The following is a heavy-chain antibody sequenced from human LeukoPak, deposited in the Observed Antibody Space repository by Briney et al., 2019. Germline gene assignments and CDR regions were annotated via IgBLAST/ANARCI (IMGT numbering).Heavy chain of an antibody. V-gene: IGHV1-2*02. J-gene: IGHJ4*02. Sequence: ASLKFSCKASGYTFIRYYMHWMRQATGHSLDLIIFINPNSGGTNYAQKFQGRVTMTRDTSISTAYMELSRLRSDDTAVYYCARDDQRITMIVALDYWGQGTLVTVSS. CDR3: ARDDQRITMIVALDY. CDR1: GYTFIRYY. D-gene: IGHD3-22*01. CDR2: INPNSGGT.